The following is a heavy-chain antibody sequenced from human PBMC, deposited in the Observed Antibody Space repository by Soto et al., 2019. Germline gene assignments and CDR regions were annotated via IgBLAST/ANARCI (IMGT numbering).Heavy chain of an antibody. CDR2: IGPESGAT. Sequence: ASVKVSCKASGYTFTGHYIHWVRQAPEQGPEWMGEIGPESGATRYAQRFQGRVTMTRDMSIRPVYMALNNLSPEDTAVYYCGRGRSGQIVVFYWGQGNPVTVSS. CDR3: GRGRSGQIVVFY. J-gene: IGHJ4*02. CDR1: GYTFTGHY. D-gene: IGHD1-26*01. V-gene: IGHV1-2*02.